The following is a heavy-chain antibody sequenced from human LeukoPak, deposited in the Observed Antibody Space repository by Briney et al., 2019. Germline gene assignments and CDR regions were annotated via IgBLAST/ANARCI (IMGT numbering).Heavy chain of an antibody. D-gene: IGHD3-22*01. CDR1: GGSIRSYY. Sequence: SETLSLTCTVSGGSIRSYYWSWIRQPPGRGLEWIGYIYYSGSTNYNPSLKSRVTVSVDTTKNQFSLKLTSVTASDTAIYYCARNGYYSIDYWGQGTLVTVSS. J-gene: IGHJ4*02. CDR3: ARNGYYSIDY. CDR2: IYYSGST. V-gene: IGHV4-59*12.